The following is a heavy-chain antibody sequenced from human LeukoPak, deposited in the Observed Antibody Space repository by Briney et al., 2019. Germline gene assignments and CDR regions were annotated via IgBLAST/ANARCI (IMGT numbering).Heavy chain of an antibody. CDR1: GGSISSSSYY. Sequence: SETLSLTCTVSGGSISSSSYYWGWIRQPPGKGLEWIGEINHSGSTNYNPSLKSRVTMSLDTSRNQFSLKLSSVTAADTAVYYCAAWELLLETFDIWGQGTMVTVSS. V-gene: IGHV4-39*07. D-gene: IGHD1-26*01. J-gene: IGHJ3*02. CDR2: INHSGST. CDR3: AAWELLLETFDI.